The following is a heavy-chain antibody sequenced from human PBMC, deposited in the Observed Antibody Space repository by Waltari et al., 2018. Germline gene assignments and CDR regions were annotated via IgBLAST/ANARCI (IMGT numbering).Heavy chain of an antibody. CDR3: ARGRDGYIQDVFDI. CDR1: GFTFSTTN. V-gene: IGHV3-48*01. D-gene: IGHD5-12*01. Sequence: EVQLVESGGGMVQPGESLRLSCAASGFTFSTTNMNWVRQAPGKGLEWVSYISSSTTTYYADYVKGRFTISRDNAKNSLYLQMNSLRAEDTALYYCARGRDGYIQDVFDIWGQGTMVSVSS. CDR2: ISSSTTT. J-gene: IGHJ3*02.